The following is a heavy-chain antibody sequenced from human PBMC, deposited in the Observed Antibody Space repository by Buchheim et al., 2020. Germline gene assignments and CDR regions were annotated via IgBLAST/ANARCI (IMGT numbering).Heavy chain of an antibody. CDR3: ARESGGYCTNGVCWYFDL. CDR1: GFTFSSYS. CDR2: ISSSSSYI. V-gene: IGHV3-21*01. Sequence: EVQLVESGGGLVKPGGSLRLSCAASGFTFSSYSMNWVRQAPGKGLEWVSSISSSSSYIYYADSVKGRFTISRDNAKNSLYLQMNSLRAEDTAVYYCARESGGYCTNGVCWYFDLWGRGTL. D-gene: IGHD2-8*01. J-gene: IGHJ2*01.